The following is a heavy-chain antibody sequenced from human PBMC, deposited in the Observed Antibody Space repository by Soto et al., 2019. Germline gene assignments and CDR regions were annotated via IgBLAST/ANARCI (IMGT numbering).Heavy chain of an antibody. D-gene: IGHD3-3*02. CDR3: ARGAHHFCSVSHYGMDV. Sequence: VMVPGRASGYTFTSYGISWVRQGPGQGLEWMGWISAYNGNTNYAEKLQGRVTMTTDTSTSPAYMELRSLRSDDTAVYYCARGAHHFCSVSHYGMDVWGHRTAV. CDR2: ISAYNGNT. J-gene: IGHJ6*02. CDR1: GYTFTSYG. V-gene: IGHV1-18*01.